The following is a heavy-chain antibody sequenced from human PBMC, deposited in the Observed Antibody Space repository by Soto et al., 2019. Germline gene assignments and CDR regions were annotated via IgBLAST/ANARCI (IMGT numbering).Heavy chain of an antibody. J-gene: IGHJ6*02. CDR2: ISYDGSNK. Sequence: GGSLRLSCAASGFTFSSYAMHWVRQAPGKGLEWVAVISYDGSNKYYADSVKGRFTISRDNSKNTLYLQMNSLRAEDTAVYYCARDSEIVVVPAARKPDYYYYYGMDVWGQGTTVTVSS. CDR1: GFTFSSYA. V-gene: IGHV3-30-3*01. D-gene: IGHD2-2*01. CDR3: ARDSEIVVVPAARKPDYYYYYGMDV.